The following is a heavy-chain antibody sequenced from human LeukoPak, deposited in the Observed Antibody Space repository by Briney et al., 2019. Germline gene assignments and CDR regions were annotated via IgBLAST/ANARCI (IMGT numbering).Heavy chain of an antibody. V-gene: IGHV4-34*01. CDR3: ARGDIVVVPAALYYFDY. CDR1: GGSFSGYY. D-gene: IGHD2-2*01. CDR2: INHSGST. Sequence: SETLSLTCAVYGGSFSGYYWSWIRQPPGKGLEWIGEINHSGSTNYNSSLKSRVTISVDTSKNQFSLKLSSVTAADTAVYYCARGDIVVVPAALYYFDYWGQGTLVTVSS. J-gene: IGHJ4*02.